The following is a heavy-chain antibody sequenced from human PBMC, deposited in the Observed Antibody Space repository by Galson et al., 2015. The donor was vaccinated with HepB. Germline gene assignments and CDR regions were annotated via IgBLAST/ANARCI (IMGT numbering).Heavy chain of an antibody. J-gene: IGHJ4*02. CDR3: ASYDSPGANPGY. CDR2: ISSSSSYI. Sequence: SLRLSCAAFGFTFSSYSMNWVRQAPGKGLEWVSSISSSSSYIYYADSVKGRFTISRDNAKNSLHLQMNSLRAEDTAVYYCASYDSPGANPGYWGQGTLVTVSS. D-gene: IGHD3-22*01. V-gene: IGHV3-21*04. CDR1: GFTFSSYS.